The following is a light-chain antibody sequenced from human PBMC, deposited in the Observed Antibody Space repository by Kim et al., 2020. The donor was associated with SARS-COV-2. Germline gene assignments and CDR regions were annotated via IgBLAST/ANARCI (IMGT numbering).Light chain of an antibody. CDR2: DVT. V-gene: IGLV2-14*03. CDR3: SSYTSSTTWV. CDR1: SSDIGSYNY. J-gene: IGLJ3*02. Sequence: QSALTQPASVSGSPGQSITISCTGTSSDIGSYNYVSWYQQHPDKALKLMIYDVTNRRSGVSNRFSGSKSGNTASLTISGLQAEDEADYYCSSYTSSTTWVFSGGTKVTVL.